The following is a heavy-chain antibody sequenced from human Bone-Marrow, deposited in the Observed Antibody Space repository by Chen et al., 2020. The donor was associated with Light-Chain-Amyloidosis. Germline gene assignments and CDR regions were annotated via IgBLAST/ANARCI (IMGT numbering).Heavy chain of an antibody. CDR3: ARRRDGYNFDY. V-gene: IGHV5-51*01. CDR1: GYTFPNYW. Sequence: EVQLEQSGPEVKKPGESLKISCKGSGYTFPNYWIGWVRQMPGKGLEWMGVIYPDDSDARYSPSFEGQVTISADKSITTSCLQWRSLTASDTAMYYCARRRDGYNFDYWGQGTLVTVSS. CDR2: IYPDDSDA. D-gene: IGHD5-12*01. J-gene: IGHJ4*02.